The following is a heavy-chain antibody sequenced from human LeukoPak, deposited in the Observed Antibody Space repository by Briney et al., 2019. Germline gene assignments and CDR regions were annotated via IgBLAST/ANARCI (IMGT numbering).Heavy chain of an antibody. CDR2: IYPGDSDT. D-gene: IGHD3-22*01. J-gene: IGHJ4*02. CDR1: GYSFTSYW. V-gene: IGHV5-51*01. CDR3: ARHDADSSGYYNGY. Sequence: GESLKISCKGFGYSFTSYWVGWVRQMPGKGLGGMGIIYPGDSDTRYSPSFQGQFTISADKSISTAYLQWSSLKASDTAMYYCARHDADSSGYYNGYWGQGTLVTVSS.